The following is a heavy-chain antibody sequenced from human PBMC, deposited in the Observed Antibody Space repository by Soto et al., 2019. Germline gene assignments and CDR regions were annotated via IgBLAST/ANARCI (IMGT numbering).Heavy chain of an antibody. CDR3: ARDVGAAAGPRTIGYFDY. CDR1: GGSISSGDYY. D-gene: IGHD6-13*01. V-gene: IGHV4-30-4*01. CDR2: IYYSGST. J-gene: IGHJ4*02. Sequence: PSETLSLTCTVSGGSISSGDYYWSWIRQPPGKGLEWIGYIYYSGSTYYNPSLKSRVTISVDTSKNQFSLKLSSVTAADTAVYYCARDVGAAAGPRTIGYFDYWGQGTLVTVSS.